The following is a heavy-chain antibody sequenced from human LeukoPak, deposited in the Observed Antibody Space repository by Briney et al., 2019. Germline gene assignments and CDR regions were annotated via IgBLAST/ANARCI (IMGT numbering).Heavy chain of an antibody. D-gene: IGHD3-10*01. CDR1: GYTFTSYG. CDR3: ACPYGSVYAFDI. CDR2: INPNSGGT. V-gene: IGHV1-2*02. J-gene: IGHJ3*02. Sequence: ASVKVSCKASGYTFTSYGISWVRQAPGQGLEWMGWINPNSGGTNYAQKFQGRVTMTRDTSISTAYMELSRLRSDDTAVYYCACPYGSVYAFDIWGQGTMVTVSS.